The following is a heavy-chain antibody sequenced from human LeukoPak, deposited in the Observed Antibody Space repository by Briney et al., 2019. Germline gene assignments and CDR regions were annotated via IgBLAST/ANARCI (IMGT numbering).Heavy chain of an antibody. Sequence: ASVKVSCKASGYTFTSYYMYWVRQAPGQGPEWMGIIDPSGGSTSYAQNFQGRVTMTRDTSTTTVYMELGSLRSEDTPVYYCARDRITMKVVPGSDAFDIWGQGTMVIVSS. D-gene: IGHD3-22*01. V-gene: IGHV1-46*01. J-gene: IGHJ3*02. CDR3: ARDRITMKVVPGSDAFDI. CDR1: GYTFTSYY. CDR2: IDPSGGST.